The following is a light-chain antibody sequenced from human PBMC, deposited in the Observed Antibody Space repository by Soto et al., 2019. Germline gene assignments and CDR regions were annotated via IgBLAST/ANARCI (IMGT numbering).Light chain of an antibody. CDR1: QSITDNY. CDR2: GAS. J-gene: IGKJ1*01. V-gene: IGKV3-20*01. CDR3: QQYGTSRT. Sequence: EVVLTQSPGTLSLSPGERATLSCRASQSITDNYLAWYQQRPGLAPRLLIYGASIRATGIPDRFSGSGSATDFTLTISRMEPEDLAVYYCQQYGTSRTLGQATKVDIK.